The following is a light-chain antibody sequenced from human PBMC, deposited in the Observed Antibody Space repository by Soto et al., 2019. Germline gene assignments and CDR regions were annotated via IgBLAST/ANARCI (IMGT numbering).Light chain of an antibody. V-gene: IGLV1-51*01. J-gene: IGLJ1*01. CDR3: GSWDSSPSAYV. CDR2: DDN. Sequence: QSMLTQPPSVSAAPGQKVTISCSGSSSNIGGNSVSWYQQLPGTAPKLLIYDDNKRPSGIPDRFSGSKSGTSATLGITGFQTGDEADYYCGSWDSSPSAYVFGTGTKVTVL. CDR1: SSNIGGNS.